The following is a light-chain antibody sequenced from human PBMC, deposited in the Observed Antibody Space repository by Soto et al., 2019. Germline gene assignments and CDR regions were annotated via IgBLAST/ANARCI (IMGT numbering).Light chain of an antibody. Sequence: DIVLTQSRSTLCVSPGDTVTLSCRASESLFGFLAWYQQKPGQAPRLLMYGVSTRATGIPARFSGGGSATDVTLTISSLQSEDSALYFCQSYNDWPFASGLGTRLEI. J-gene: IGKJ2*01. CDR2: GVS. CDR1: ESLFGF. V-gene: IGKV3-15*01. CDR3: QSYNDWPFA.